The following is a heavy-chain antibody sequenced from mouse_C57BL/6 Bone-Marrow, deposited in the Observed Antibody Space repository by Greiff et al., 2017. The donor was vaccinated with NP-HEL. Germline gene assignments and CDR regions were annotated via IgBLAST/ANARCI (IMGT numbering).Heavy chain of an antibody. D-gene: IGHD2-1*01. CDR1: GYTFTSYG. V-gene: IGHV1-81*01. Sequence: QVHVKQSGAELARPGASVKLSCKASGYTFTSYGISWVKQRTGQGLEWIGEIYPRSGNTYYNEKFKGKATLTADKSSSTAYMELRSLTSEDSAVYFCANRLGNYYAMDYWGQGTSVTVSS. CDR3: ANRLGNYYAMDY. J-gene: IGHJ4*01. CDR2: IYPRSGNT.